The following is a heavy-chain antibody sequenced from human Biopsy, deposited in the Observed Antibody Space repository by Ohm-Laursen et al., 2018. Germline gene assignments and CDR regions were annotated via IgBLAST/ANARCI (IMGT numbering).Heavy chain of an antibody. V-gene: IGHV1-8*02. CDR1: GYPFITYG. CDR3: ARGSFWFGGNYYYYGMDV. Sequence: ASVKVSCKASGYPFITYGINWVRQATGQGLEWMGWMNPNSGNTDYAQKFQGRVTMTRNTSISTAYMELNSLRSEDTAVYYCARGSFWFGGNYYYYGMDVWGQGTTVTVSS. J-gene: IGHJ6*02. CDR2: MNPNSGNT. D-gene: IGHD3-10*01.